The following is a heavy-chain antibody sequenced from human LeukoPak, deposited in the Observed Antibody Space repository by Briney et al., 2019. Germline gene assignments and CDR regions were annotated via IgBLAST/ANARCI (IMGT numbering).Heavy chain of an antibody. J-gene: IGHJ6*01. CDR1: GFTFSSYS. Sequence: GGSLRLSCAASGFTFSSYSMNWVRQAPGKALEWVSYISSSSSTIYYAHSVKGRFTISRDNAKNSLYLQRNSLRDEDTAVYYCARDRRVSTHGYGMDVWGQGATGTVSS. V-gene: IGHV3-48*02. CDR3: ARDRRVSTHGYGMDV. D-gene: IGHD5/OR15-5a*01. CDR2: ISSSSSTI.